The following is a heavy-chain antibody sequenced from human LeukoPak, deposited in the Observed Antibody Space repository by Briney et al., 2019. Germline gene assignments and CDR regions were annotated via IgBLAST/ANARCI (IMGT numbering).Heavy chain of an antibody. D-gene: IGHD2-21*02. Sequence: GESLKISCAGSGFSFSSYSINWVRQAPGKGLEWVSYISTGSTTIYYADSVKGRFTISRDNARNSLYLQMNSLRDEDTAVYYCARAAYCGGDCYYFDYWGQGILVTVSS. CDR1: GFSFSSYS. CDR3: ARAAYCGGDCYYFDY. V-gene: IGHV3-48*02. CDR2: ISTGSTTI. J-gene: IGHJ4*02.